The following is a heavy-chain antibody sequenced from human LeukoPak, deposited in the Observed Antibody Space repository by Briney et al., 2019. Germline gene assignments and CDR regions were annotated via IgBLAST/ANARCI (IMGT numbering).Heavy chain of an antibody. CDR2: IYYSGTT. Sequence: PSETLSLTCTVSGGSMINYYWSWIRQPPGKGLEWIGYIYYSGTTDYNPSVKSRVSMSVDTSKNQFSLRLRSVTAADTAVYYCAREGGRITGSRDDFDIWGQGTMVTVSS. CDR1: GGSMINYY. D-gene: IGHD1-20*01. V-gene: IGHV4-59*01. CDR3: AREGGRITGSRDDFDI. J-gene: IGHJ3*02.